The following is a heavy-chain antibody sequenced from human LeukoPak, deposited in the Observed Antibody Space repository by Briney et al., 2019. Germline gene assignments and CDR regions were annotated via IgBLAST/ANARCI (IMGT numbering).Heavy chain of an antibody. CDR3: AKAVAADY. J-gene: IGHJ4*02. CDR2: ISGSGGST. Sequence: GGSLRLSCAASGFIFDDYTMHWVRQAPGKGLEWVSAISGSGGSTYYADSVKGRFTISRDNSKNTLYLQMNSLRAEDTAVYYCAKAVAADYWGQGTLVTVSS. D-gene: IGHD6-19*01. CDR1: GFIFDDYT. V-gene: IGHV3-23*01.